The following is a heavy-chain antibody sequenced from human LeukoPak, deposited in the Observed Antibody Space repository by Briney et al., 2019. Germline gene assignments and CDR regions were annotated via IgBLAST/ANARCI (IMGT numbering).Heavy chain of an antibody. J-gene: IGHJ4*02. D-gene: IGHD6-13*01. CDR1: GFTFSSYA. V-gene: IGHV3-23*01. Sequence: GGSLRLSCAASGFTFSSYAMSWVRQAPGKGLEWVSAISGSGGSTYYADSVKGRFTISRDNSKNTLYLQMNSLRAEDTAVYYCAKTFGSSWGSPYYFDYWGQGTLVTVSS. CDR2: ISGSGGST. CDR3: AKTFGSSWGSPYYFDY.